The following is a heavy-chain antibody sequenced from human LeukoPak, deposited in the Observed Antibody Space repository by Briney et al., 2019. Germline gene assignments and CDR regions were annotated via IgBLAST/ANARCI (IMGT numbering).Heavy chain of an antibody. CDR1: GFTFDDYA. Sequence: QPGGSLRLSCAASGFTFDDYAMHWVRQPPGKGLEWVSPISGDGGSTYYADSVKGRFTISRDNSKNSLYLQMNSLRTEDTGLYYCSKDLGDPRYYYDSSGSLDYWGQGTLVTVSS. CDR2: ISGDGGST. CDR3: SKDLGDPRYYYDSSGSLDY. J-gene: IGHJ4*02. D-gene: IGHD3-22*01. V-gene: IGHV3-43*02.